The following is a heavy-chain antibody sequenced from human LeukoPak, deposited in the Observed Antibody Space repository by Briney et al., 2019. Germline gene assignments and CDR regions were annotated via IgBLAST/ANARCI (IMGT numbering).Heavy chain of an antibody. CDR3: ATGEYRLEWLLYPPDAFDI. CDR2: ISYDGSNK. CDR1: GFTFRSYA. J-gene: IGHJ3*02. Sequence: GGSLRLSCAASGFTFRSYAMHRVRQAPGKALEWVAVISYDGSNKYYADSVKGRFTISRDNSKNTLYLQMNSLRAEDTAVYYCATGEYRLEWLLYPPDAFDIWGQGTMVTVSS. V-gene: IGHV3-30*01. D-gene: IGHD3-3*01.